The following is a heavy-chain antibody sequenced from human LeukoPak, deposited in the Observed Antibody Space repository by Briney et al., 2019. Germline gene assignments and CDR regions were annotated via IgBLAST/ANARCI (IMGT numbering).Heavy chain of an antibody. Sequence: PSETLSLTCTVSGGSISSSSYYWGWIRQPPGKGLEWIGSIYYSGSTYYNPSLKSRVTISVDTSKNQFSLRLSSVTAADTAAYYCARHGTISSESYFDYWGQGALVTVSS. CDR1: GGSISSSSYY. J-gene: IGHJ4*02. V-gene: IGHV4-39*01. D-gene: IGHD1-14*01. CDR2: IYYSGST. CDR3: ARHGTISSESYFDY.